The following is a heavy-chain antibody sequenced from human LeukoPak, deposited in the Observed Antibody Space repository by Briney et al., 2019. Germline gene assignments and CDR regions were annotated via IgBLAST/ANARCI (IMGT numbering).Heavy chain of an antibody. V-gene: IGHV3-33*08. CDR1: GFTFSSYA. D-gene: IGHD6-6*01. CDR2: IWYDGSNK. J-gene: IGHJ6*02. CDR3: ARGGGAARRDYYYYGMDV. Sequence: GGSLRLSCAASGFTFSSYAMSWVRQAPGKGLEWVAVIWYDGSNKYYADSVKGRFTISRDNSKNTLYLQMNSLRAEDTAVYYCARGGGAARRDYYYYGMDVWGQGTTVTVSS.